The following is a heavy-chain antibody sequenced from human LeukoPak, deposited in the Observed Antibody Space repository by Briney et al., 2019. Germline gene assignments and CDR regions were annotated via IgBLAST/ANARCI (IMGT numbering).Heavy chain of an antibody. Sequence: ASVKVSCKAAGHTFTNYDLGWVRQAPGQGLEWMGWISGYNGNTNYAQKFQGRITMTTDTSTSTVYMDLRSLRSDDTAIYYCAGICNSASCFNFFKYWGQGTLVTVSS. J-gene: IGHJ4*02. CDR3: AGICNSASCFNFFKY. V-gene: IGHV1-18*01. CDR2: ISGYNGNT. D-gene: IGHD2-2*01. CDR1: GHTFTNYD.